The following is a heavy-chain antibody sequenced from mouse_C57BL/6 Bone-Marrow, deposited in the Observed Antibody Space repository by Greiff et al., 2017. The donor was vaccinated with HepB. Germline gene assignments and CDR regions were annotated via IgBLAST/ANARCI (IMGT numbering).Heavy chain of an antibody. CDR2: IFPGSGST. J-gene: IGHJ2*01. CDR3: AGLIYNGYCYYFDY. Sequence: QVQLKESGPELVKPGASVKISCKASGYTFTDYYINWVKQRPGQGLEWIGWIFPGSGSTYYNEKFKGKATLTVDKSSSTAYMLLSSLTSEDSAVYFCAGLIYNGYCYYFDYWGQGTTLTVSS. V-gene: IGHV1-75*01. D-gene: IGHD2-3*01. CDR1: GYTFTDYY.